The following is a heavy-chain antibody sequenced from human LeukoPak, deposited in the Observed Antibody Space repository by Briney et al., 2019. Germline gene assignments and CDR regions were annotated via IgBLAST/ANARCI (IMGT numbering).Heavy chain of an antibody. CDR3: ARGGMVRGVITLRYYGMDV. D-gene: IGHD3-10*01. CDR2: ISYDGSNK. J-gene: IGHJ6*04. V-gene: IGHV3-30*04. Sequence: PGGSLRLSCAASGFTFSSYAMHWVRQAPGKGLEWVAVISYDGSNKYYADSVKGRFTISRDNSKNTLYLQMNSLRAEDTAVYYCARGGMVRGVITLRYYGMDVWGKGTTVTVSS. CDR1: GFTFSSYA.